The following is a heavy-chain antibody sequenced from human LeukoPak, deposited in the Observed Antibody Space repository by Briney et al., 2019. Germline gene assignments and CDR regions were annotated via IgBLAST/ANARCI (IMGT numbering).Heavy chain of an antibody. J-gene: IGHJ4*02. CDR3: ARSGTLTGYLF. Sequence: KASETLSLTCTVSGGSISSYYRSWIRQAPGKGLEWIGYIYYSGNTNYNPSLQSRVTISVDTSKNQFSLKLSSVTAADTAVYYCARSGTLTGYLFWGQGTLVTVSS. V-gene: IGHV4-59*01. CDR2: IYYSGNT. D-gene: IGHD3-9*01. CDR1: GGSISSYY.